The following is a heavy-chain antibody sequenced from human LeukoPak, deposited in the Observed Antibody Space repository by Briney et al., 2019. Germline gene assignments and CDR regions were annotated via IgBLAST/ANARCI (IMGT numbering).Heavy chain of an antibody. V-gene: IGHV3-30*04. CDR2: ISFDGITK. J-gene: IGHJ4*02. D-gene: IGHD5-24*01. CDR3: AGSPRDGYNYFDS. CDR1: GFTFSYHP. Sequence: GGSLRLSCAASGFTFSYHPMHWVRPAPGKGLEWVAVISFDGITKYYADSVKGRFTISRDNSKDTLYLRMNSLRAEDTAVYYCAGSPRDGYNYFDSWGQGTLVTVSS.